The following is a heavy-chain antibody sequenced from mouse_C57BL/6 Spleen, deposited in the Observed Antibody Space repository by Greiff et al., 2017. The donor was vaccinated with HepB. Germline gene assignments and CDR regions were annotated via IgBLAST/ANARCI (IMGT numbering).Heavy chain of an antibody. J-gene: IGHJ4*01. D-gene: IGHD3-3*01. Sequence: QVQLQQPGAELVKPGASVKLSCKASGYTFTSYWMQWVKQRPGQGLEWIGEIEPSDSYTNYNQKFKGKATLTVYKSSSTADMQRSSLTSDDSAVYYCAREGGTRGTWVYAMDVWGQGTSVTVSS. CDR1: GYTFTSYW. CDR3: AREGGTRGTWVYAMDV. CDR2: IEPSDSYT. V-gene: IGHV1-50*01.